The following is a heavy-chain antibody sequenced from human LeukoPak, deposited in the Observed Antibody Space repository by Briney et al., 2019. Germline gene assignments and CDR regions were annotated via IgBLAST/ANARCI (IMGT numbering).Heavy chain of an antibody. J-gene: IGHJ6*03. CDR2: ISATGGPI. D-gene: IGHD1-26*01. Sequence: GGSLRLSCGASGFTFSSYGVNWVRQAPGKGLEWLSYISATGGPIYCADSVKGRFTISRDNAKNSLFLQMNSLRAEDTAVYYCARDRGIVGTTGYYYMDVWGKGTTVTVSS. V-gene: IGHV3-48*04. CDR3: ARDRGIVGTTGYYYMDV. CDR1: GFTFSSYG.